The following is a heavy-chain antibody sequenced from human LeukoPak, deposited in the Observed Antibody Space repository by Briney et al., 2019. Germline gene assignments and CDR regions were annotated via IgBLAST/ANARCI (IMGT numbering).Heavy chain of an antibody. Sequence: GGSLRLSCAASGFTFNTYSMNWVRQAPGKGLERVSSISSSSTYIYYADSVKGRFTISRDNAKNSLYLQMNSLRAEDTAVYYCASSGIAAPDYWGQGTLVTVSS. D-gene: IGHD6-13*01. CDR2: ISSSSTYI. CDR3: ASSGIAAPDY. V-gene: IGHV3-21*01. J-gene: IGHJ4*02. CDR1: GFTFNTYS.